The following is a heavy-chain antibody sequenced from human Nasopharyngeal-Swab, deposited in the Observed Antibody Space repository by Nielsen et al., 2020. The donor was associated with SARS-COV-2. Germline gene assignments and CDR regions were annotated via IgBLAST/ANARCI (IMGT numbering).Heavy chain of an antibody. V-gene: IGHV3-9*01. Sequence: SLKISCAASGFTFDDYAMHWVRQAPGKGLEWVSGISWNSGSIGYADSVKGRFTISRDNAKNSLYLQMNSLRAEDTAVYYCARETKYYDFWSGYYNSLSTYYYYYMDVWGKGTTVTVSS. D-gene: IGHD3-3*01. CDR3: ARETKYYDFWSGYYNSLSTYYYYYMDV. J-gene: IGHJ6*03. CDR1: GFTFDDYA. CDR2: ISWNSGSI.